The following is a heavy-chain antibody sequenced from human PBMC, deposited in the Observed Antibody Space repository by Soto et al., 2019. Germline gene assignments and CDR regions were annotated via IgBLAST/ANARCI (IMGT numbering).Heavy chain of an antibody. V-gene: IGHV3-48*02. Sequence: GGSLRLSCAASGFTFSSYSMNWVRQAPGKGLEWVSYISSSSSTIYYADSVKGRFTISRDNAKNSLYLQMNSLRDEDTAVYYCARDPFFGYSYGWYYFDYWGQGTLVTVSS. J-gene: IGHJ4*02. CDR1: GFTFSSYS. CDR2: ISSSSSTI. D-gene: IGHD5-18*01. CDR3: ARDPFFGYSYGWYYFDY.